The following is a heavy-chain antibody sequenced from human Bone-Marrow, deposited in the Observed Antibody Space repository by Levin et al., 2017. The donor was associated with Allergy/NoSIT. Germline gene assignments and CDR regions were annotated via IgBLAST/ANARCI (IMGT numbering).Heavy chain of an antibody. Sequence: SSQTLSLTCAVYGGSFSGYYWSWIRQPPGKGLEWIGEINHSGSTNYNPSLKSRVTISVDTSKNQFSLKLSSVTAADTAVYYCARHFRRYSSSPKGPDGYYYGMDVWGQGTTVTVSS. CDR1: GGSFSGYY. J-gene: IGHJ6*02. CDR2: INHSGST. CDR3: ARHFRRYSSSPKGPDGYYYGMDV. V-gene: IGHV4-34*01. D-gene: IGHD6-6*01.